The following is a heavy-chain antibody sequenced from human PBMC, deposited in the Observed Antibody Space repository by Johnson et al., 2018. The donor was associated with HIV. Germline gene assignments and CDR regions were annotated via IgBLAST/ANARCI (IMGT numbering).Heavy chain of an antibody. D-gene: IGHD1-14*01. Sequence: VQLVESGGGLVKPGGSLRLSCAGSGFTFSNVWMKWVRQAPGKGLEWVGHIKSKTDSGTTDYAAAVKGRLTISRDDSKNRLYLQMNSLKTEDTAVYYCTTDYHVVFGAFDIWGQGTMVTVSS. CDR2: IKSKTDSGTT. J-gene: IGHJ3*02. CDR3: TTDYHVVFGAFDI. V-gene: IGHV3-15*01. CDR1: GFTFSNVW.